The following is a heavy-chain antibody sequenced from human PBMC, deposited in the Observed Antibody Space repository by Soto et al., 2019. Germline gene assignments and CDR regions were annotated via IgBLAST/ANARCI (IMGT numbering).Heavy chain of an antibody. Sequence: PGGSLRLSCVASGFTFSSYAMHWVRQAPGKGLEWVAVISYDGSNKYYADPVKGRFTISRDNSKNTLYLQMNSLRAEDTAVYYCARDMGLYYYDSSGPTYAFDIWGQGTMVTVSS. J-gene: IGHJ3*02. CDR2: ISYDGSNK. V-gene: IGHV3-30-3*01. CDR1: GFTFSSYA. CDR3: ARDMGLYYYDSSGPTYAFDI. D-gene: IGHD3-22*01.